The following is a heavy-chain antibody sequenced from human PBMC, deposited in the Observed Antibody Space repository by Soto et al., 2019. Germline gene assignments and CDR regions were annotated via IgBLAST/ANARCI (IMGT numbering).Heavy chain of an antibody. CDR1: GGAFRSYS. CDR2: IIPIFGTA. CDR3: ARHSFRGLYAY. V-gene: IGHV1-69*13. J-gene: IGHJ4*02. D-gene: IGHD2-2*01. Sequence: SAKVCCEASGGAFRSYSRSWVRQDPGQGLEWMGGIIPIFGTANYAQKFQGRVTITADESTSTAYMELSSLRSEDTAVYYCARHSFRGLYAYWGQGTLVTVSS.